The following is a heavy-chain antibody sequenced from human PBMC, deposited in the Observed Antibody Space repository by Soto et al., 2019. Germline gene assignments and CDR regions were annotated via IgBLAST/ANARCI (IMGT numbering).Heavy chain of an antibody. J-gene: IGHJ5*02. V-gene: IGHV1-69*12. Sequence: QVQLVQSGAEAKNPGSSVKVSCKASGGTFSSYSVSWVRQAPGQGLEWMGGIIPIFGTPNYAQKFQGRVKVTAEESTVTAYMEVSSLRTEDTAVVYCAREEVYGSGSSNHCVRGTPDIVST. CDR3: AREEVYGSGSSNH. D-gene: IGHD3-10*01. CDR2: IIPIFGTP. CDR1: GGTFSSYS.